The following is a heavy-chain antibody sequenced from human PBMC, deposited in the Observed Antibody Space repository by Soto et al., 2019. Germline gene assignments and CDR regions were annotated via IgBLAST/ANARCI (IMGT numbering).Heavy chain of an antibody. V-gene: IGHV4-34*01. CDR1: GGSFSGYY. J-gene: IGHJ4*02. CDR3: ARDKITGLFDY. CDR2: INHSGST. D-gene: IGHD2-8*02. Sequence: QVQLQQWGAGLLKPSETLSLTCAVYGGSFSGYYWTWIRQPPATGLEWLGEINHSGSTNYNPSLKSRVPISVDTSKNQFSLKLTSVTAADTAVYYCARDKITGLFDYWGQGTLVTVSS.